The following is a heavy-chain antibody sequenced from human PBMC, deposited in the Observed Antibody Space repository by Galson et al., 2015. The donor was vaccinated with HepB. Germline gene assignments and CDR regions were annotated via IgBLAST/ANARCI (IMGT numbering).Heavy chain of an antibody. Sequence: SLRLSCAASGFTVSSNYMSWVRQAPGKGLEWVSVIYSGGSTYYADSVKGRFTISRDNSKNTLYLQMNSLRAEDTAVYYCARYKVEYSSGWYGFDPWGQGTLVTVSS. D-gene: IGHD6-19*01. CDR3: ARYKVEYSSGWYGFDP. CDR2: IYSGGST. V-gene: IGHV3-53*01. J-gene: IGHJ5*02. CDR1: GFTVSSNY.